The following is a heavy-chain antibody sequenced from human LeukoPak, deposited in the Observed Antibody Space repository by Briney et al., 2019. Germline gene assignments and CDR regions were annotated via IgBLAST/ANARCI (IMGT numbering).Heavy chain of an antibody. CDR1: GLTFSSYA. J-gene: IGHJ3*02. CDR3: AKEPISIRFGDAFDI. D-gene: IGHD3-3*01. Sequence: GRSLRPSCAASGLTFSSYAMSWVRQAPGEGLEWVSAIGGSGGSTYYADSVKGRYTISRDNSTNTLYLQMNSLRAEDTGVYYCAKEPISIRFGDAFDICGQGKMVTVSS. CDR2: IGGSGGST. V-gene: IGHV3-23*01.